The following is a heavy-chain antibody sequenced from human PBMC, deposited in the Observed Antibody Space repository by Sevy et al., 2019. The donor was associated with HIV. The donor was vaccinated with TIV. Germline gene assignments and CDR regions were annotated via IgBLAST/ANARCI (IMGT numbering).Heavy chain of an antibody. Sequence: GGSLRLSCAASGFTFSSYWMHWVRQAPGKGLVWVSRINSDGSRTSYADSVKGRFTISRDNAKNTLYLQMNSLRAEDTAVYYCAREGYSGSYYSPYYYYGMDVWGQGTTVTVSS. CDR2: INSDGSRT. J-gene: IGHJ6*02. D-gene: IGHD1-26*01. CDR3: AREGYSGSYYSPYYYYGMDV. CDR1: GFTFSSYW. V-gene: IGHV3-74*01.